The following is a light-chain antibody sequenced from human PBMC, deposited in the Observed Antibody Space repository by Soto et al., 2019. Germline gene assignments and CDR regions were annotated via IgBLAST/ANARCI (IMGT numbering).Light chain of an antibody. Sequence: QSVLTQPPSVSGTPGQRVTISCSGSNSNIGYNSVYWYQQLPGTAPKLLIYRSHERPSGVPDRFSGSKSGTSASLAISWLRSEDEADYSCATWDDNLSGVVFGGGTKLTVL. J-gene: IGLJ3*02. CDR1: NSNIGYNS. CDR3: ATWDDNLSGVV. V-gene: IGLV1-47*01. CDR2: RSH.